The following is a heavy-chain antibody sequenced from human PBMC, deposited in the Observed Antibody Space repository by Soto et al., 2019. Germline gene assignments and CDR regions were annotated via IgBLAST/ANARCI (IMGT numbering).Heavy chain of an antibody. J-gene: IGHJ4*02. CDR3: ARSRGIDY. Sequence: GGSLRLSCVASGFSFSSHWMSWVRQAPGKGLEWVANIKKDGSETYYVDSVKGRFTISRDNAKKSMHLQMNSLRAEDTAVYYCARSRGIDYWGQGTLVTVSS. CDR1: GFSFSSHW. D-gene: IGHD3-10*01. CDR2: IKKDGSET. V-gene: IGHV3-7*01.